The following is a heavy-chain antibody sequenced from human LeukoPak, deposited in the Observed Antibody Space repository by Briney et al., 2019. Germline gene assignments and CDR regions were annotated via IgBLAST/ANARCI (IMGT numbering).Heavy chain of an antibody. CDR1: GDSTSKYF. D-gene: IGHD3-22*01. V-gene: IGHV4-59*01. Sequence: SETLSLTCSVTGDSTSKYFWSWIRQPPGKGPEWIGHIYDSGSTNYNPSLKSRVTISIDTSKNQFFLKLTSVTAADTAVYYCATHSSASYGRVFDYWGQGTLVTVSS. CDR2: IYDSGST. J-gene: IGHJ4*02. CDR3: ATHSSASYGRVFDY.